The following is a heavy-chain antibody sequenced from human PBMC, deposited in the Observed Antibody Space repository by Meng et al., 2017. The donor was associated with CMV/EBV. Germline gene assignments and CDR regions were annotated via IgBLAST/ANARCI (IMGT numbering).Heavy chain of an antibody. CDR1: GFSFDGNG. CDR3: TGDDSSGYPNY. V-gene: IGHV1-18*01. CDR2: ISAYNSNT. D-gene: IGHD3-22*01. J-gene: IGHJ4*02. Sequence: SCKASGFSFDGNGISWVRQAPGQGLEWMGWISAYNSNTNYAQKLRGRVTMTTDTSTSTAYMELRSLRSDDTAVYYCTGDDSSGYPNYWGQGTLVTVSS.